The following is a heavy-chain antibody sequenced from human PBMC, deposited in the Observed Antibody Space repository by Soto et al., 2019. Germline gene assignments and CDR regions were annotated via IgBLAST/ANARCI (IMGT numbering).Heavy chain of an antibody. CDR2: FDPEDGET. CDR3: ATSGVPVAMSPGAYYYYYGMDV. CDR1: GYTLTELS. V-gene: IGHV1-24*01. Sequence: GASVKVSCKVSGYTLTELSMHWVRQAPGKGLEWMGGFDPEDGETIYAQKFQGRVTMTEDTSTDTAYMELSSLRSEDTAVYYCATSGVPVAMSPGAYYYYYGMDVWGQGTTVTVSS. D-gene: IGHD2-2*01. J-gene: IGHJ6*02.